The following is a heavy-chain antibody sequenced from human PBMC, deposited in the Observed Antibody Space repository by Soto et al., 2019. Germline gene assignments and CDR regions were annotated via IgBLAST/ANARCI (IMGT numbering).Heavy chain of an antibody. V-gene: IGHV1-3*01. CDR2: SNEGSGNT. CDR1: GYSFKNYA. CDR3: ARDERTISGAVTHYY. D-gene: IGHD3-3*02. Sequence: QVQLVQSGPEVKRPGASVRISCRTAGYSFKNYAIHWVRQAPGKKLAWMGWSNEGSGNTRYSHKFQGRMSISRDTSASTSYMDLRSLTSKDTAVYFCARDERTISGAVTHYYWGAGTLVTASS. J-gene: IGHJ4*02.